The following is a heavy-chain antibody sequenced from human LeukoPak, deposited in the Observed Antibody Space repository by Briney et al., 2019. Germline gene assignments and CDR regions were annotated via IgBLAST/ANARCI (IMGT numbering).Heavy chain of an antibody. J-gene: IGHJ2*01. V-gene: IGHV3-33*01. CDR1: GFTFSSYG. CDR2: IWYDGSNK. Sequence: GGSLRLSCAASGFTFSSYGMHWVRQAPGKGLEWVAVIWYDGSNKYYADSVKGRFTISRDNSKNTLYLQMNSLRAEDTAVYYCARDDDYGDSYWYFDLWGRGTLVTVSS. D-gene: IGHD4-17*01. CDR3: ARDDDYGDSYWYFDL.